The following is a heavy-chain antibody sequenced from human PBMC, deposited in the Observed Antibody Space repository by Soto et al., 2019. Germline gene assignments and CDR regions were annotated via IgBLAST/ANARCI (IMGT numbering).Heavy chain of an antibody. CDR1: GGSFSGYY. CDR3: ARVPALFRSSWGWFDP. J-gene: IGHJ5*02. Sequence: QVQLQQWGAGLLKPSETLSLTCAVYGGSFSGYYWSWIRQPPGKGEEWIGEINHSGSTNYNPSLKSRVTISVDTSKNQFSLKLSSVTAADTAVYYCARVPALFRSSWGWFDPWGQGTLVTVSS. V-gene: IGHV4-34*01. CDR2: INHSGST. D-gene: IGHD3-10*01.